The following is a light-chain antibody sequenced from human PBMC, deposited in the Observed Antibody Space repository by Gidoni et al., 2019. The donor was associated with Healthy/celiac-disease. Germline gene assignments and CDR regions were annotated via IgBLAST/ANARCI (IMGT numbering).Light chain of an antibody. V-gene: IGKV3-20*01. CDR2: GAS. J-gene: IGKJ1*01. Sequence: DIALTQSPGTLSMSPGERATLSCSASQSVSSSYLAWYQQKPGQAPRLLIYGASSRATGIPDRFSGSGSGTDFTLTISRLEPEDFAVYYCQQYGSSPKAFGQGTKVEIK. CDR3: QQYGSSPKA. CDR1: QSVSSSY.